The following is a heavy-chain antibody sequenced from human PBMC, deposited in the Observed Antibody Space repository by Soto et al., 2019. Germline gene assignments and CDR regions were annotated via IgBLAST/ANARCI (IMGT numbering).Heavy chain of an antibody. Sequence: PSETLSLTCAVSGYSISSGYYWGWIRQPPGKGLEWIGSIYHSGSTYYNPSLKSRVTISVDTSKNQFSLKLSSVTAADTAVYYCARALGESDTAMVKFVDYYYGMDVWGQGTTVTVSS. CDR1: GYSISSGYY. V-gene: IGHV4-38-2*01. J-gene: IGHJ6*02. CDR2: IYHSGST. CDR3: ARALGESDTAMVKFVDYYYGMDV. D-gene: IGHD5-18*01.